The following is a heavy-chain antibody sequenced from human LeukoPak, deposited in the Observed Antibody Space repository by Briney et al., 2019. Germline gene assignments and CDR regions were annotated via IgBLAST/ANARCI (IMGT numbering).Heavy chain of an antibody. CDR1: GLTFSDYY. Sequence: GGSLRLSCAASGLTFSDYYMSWIRQAPGKGLEWVSYISSSGSTIYYADSVKGRFTISRDNAKNSLYLQMNSLRAEDTAVYYCARVFPVDTAMADYYYYYMDVWSKGTTVTISS. CDR2: ISSSGSTI. D-gene: IGHD5-18*01. J-gene: IGHJ6*03. V-gene: IGHV3-11*01. CDR3: ARVFPVDTAMADYYYYYMDV.